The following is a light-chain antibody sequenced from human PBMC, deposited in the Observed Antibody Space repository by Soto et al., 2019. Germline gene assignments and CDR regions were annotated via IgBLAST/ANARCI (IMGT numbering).Light chain of an antibody. CDR2: AAS. V-gene: IGKV1-39*01. CDR3: QQSYSTPGT. Sequence: DIPMTQSPSSLSASVGDRVTITCRASQTVSYYLNWYQQKPGKAPKLLIYAASSLQSGVPSRFSGSGSGTDFTLTISSLRPEDFATYYCQQSYSTPGTFGQGTRLDIK. CDR1: QTVSYY. J-gene: IGKJ5*01.